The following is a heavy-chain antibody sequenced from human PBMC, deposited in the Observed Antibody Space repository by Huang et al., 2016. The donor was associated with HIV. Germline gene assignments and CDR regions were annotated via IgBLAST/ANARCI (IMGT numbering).Heavy chain of an antibody. CDR2: IYYKGST. V-gene: IGHV4-39*01. D-gene: IGHD3-10*01. CDR3: ARHREGPVAYYSGWGSHLNYMDV. J-gene: IGHJ6*03. CDR1: GGSIRSSDYH. Sequence: QLLLQESGPGLVKPSEALALTCVVSGGSIRSSDYHWGWIRQPPGKGLEWIGSIYYKGSTHYSPALKSQVTIAVDTSKNLFFLNLTSMTAADTAVYYCARHREGPVAYYSGWGSHLNYMDVWGRGRTVVVSS.